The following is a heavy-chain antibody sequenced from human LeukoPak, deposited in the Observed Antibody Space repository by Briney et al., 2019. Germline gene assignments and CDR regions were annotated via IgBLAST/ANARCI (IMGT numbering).Heavy chain of an antibody. J-gene: IGHJ4*02. V-gene: IGHV4-59*01. CDR2: IYYSGST. Sequence: KPSETLSLTCTVSGGSISSYYWSWIRQTPGKGLEWIGYIYYSGSTNYNPSLKSRVTISVDTSKNQFSLKLSSVTAADTAVYYCARITVYYFDYWGQGTLVTASS. CDR1: GGSISSYY. D-gene: IGHD3-9*01. CDR3: ARITVYYFDY.